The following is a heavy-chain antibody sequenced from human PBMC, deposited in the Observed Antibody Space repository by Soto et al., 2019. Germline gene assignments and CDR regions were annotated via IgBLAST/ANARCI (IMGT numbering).Heavy chain of an antibody. Sequence: QVQLRESGPGLVKPSQTLSLTCTVSGDSISSGDYYWSWIRQPPGKGLEWIGCIYYSGNTYYNPSLERRFSISVDTSRHQLSLQLSSVTVADTAVYYCARAFKRYSSPPGPLEYWGLGTLFTVSS. D-gene: IGHD6-13*01. CDR1: GDSISSGDYY. CDR2: IYYSGNT. CDR3: ARAFKRYSSPPGPLEY. V-gene: IGHV4-30-4*01. J-gene: IGHJ4*02.